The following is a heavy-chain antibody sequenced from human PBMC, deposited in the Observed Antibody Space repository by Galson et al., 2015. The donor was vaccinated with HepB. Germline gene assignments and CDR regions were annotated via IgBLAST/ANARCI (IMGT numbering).Heavy chain of an antibody. CDR3: AARRDGYKEFWY. CDR1: GFTFSSYA. Sequence: SLRLSCAASGFTFSSYAMNWVRQAPGKGLEWVSAISGSGYTTYYADSVKGRFTISRDSSKNTLYLQMNSLRAEDTAVYYCAARRDGYKEFWYWGQGTLVTVSS. V-gene: IGHV3-23*01. CDR2: ISGSGYTT. D-gene: IGHD5-24*01. J-gene: IGHJ4*02.